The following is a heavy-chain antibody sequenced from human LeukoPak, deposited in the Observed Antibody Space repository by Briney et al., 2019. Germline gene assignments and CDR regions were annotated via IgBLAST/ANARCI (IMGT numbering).Heavy chain of an antibody. J-gene: IGHJ4*02. CDR1: GGSITSGSYY. Sequence: PSDTLSLTCTVSGGSITSGSYYWGWIRQPPGKGLEWIGTIYYSGSTYCNPSLKSRVTISLDTSVTQFSLKLTSVTAADTAVYYCARHVTYSNWYFDYWGQGTLVTVSS. CDR2: IYYSGST. CDR3: ARHVTYSNWYFDY. V-gene: IGHV4-39*01. D-gene: IGHD1-1*01.